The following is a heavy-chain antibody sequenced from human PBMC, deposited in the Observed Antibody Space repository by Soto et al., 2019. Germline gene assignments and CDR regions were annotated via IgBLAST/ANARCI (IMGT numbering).Heavy chain of an antibody. D-gene: IGHD4-17*01. J-gene: IGHJ5*02. CDR1: GFTFSSYA. CDR3: AKNDYGDFNWFDP. Sequence: EVQLLESGGGLVQPGGSLRLSCAASGFTFSSYAMSWVRQAPGKGLEWVSAISGSGGSTYYADSVKGRFTISRDNSKNSLYLQMNSLRAEDAAVYYCAKNDYGDFNWFDPWGQGTLVTVSS. V-gene: IGHV3-23*01. CDR2: ISGSGGST.